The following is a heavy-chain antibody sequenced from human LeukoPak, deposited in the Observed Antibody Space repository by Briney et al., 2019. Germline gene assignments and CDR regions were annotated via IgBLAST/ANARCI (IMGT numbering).Heavy chain of an antibody. Sequence: PGGSLRLSCSASGFTFGDYAMSWFRQAPGKGLEWVGFIRSKAYGGTTDSAASVKGRFTISRDDSESIVYLQMNSLKTEDTTVYYCTRVDCTSIGCQGFGPYVMDVWGQGTTVTVSS. CDR1: GFTFGDYA. V-gene: IGHV3-49*03. D-gene: IGHD2-2*01. J-gene: IGHJ6*02. CDR3: TRVDCTSIGCQGFGPYVMDV. CDR2: IRSKAYGGTT.